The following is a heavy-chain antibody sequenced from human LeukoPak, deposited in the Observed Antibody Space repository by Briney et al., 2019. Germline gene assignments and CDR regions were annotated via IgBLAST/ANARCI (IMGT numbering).Heavy chain of an antibody. CDR3: AKLMIEGFDY. J-gene: IGHJ4*02. CDR1: GFTFSDYF. CDR2: ISRSGTTI. V-gene: IGHV3-11*01. Sequence: GGSLRLSCTASGFTFSDYFMSWIRQAPGKGLEWISQISRSGTTIYYADSVRGRFTISRDNAKNSLYLQMNSLRAEDTAVYYCAKLMIEGFDYWGQGTLVTVSS. D-gene: IGHD2-8*01.